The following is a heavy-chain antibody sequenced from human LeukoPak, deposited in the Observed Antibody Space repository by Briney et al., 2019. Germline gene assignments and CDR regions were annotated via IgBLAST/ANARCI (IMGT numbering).Heavy chain of an antibody. CDR1: GYTFTSFG. V-gene: IGHV1-18*01. CDR2: ISAYNGNT. CDR3: ARALRCASSTSCWFDP. Sequence: ASVKVSCKASGYTFTSFGISWVRQAPGQGLEWMGWISAYNGNTNYAQKLQGRVTMTTDTSTSTAYMELRSLRSDDTAVYYCARALRCASSTSCWFDPWGQGTLVTVSS. J-gene: IGHJ5*02. D-gene: IGHD2-2*01.